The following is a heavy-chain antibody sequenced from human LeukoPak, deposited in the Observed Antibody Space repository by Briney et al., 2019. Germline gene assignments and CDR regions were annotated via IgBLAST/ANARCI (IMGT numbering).Heavy chain of an antibody. J-gene: IGHJ4*02. CDR1: GLTFSSYG. D-gene: IGHD6-13*01. CDR3: AKRIEPLWEAAAALDY. CDR2: ISHDGGNY. V-gene: IGHV3-30*18. Sequence: GGSLRLSCAASGLTFSSYGMHWVRQAPGKGLEWVAVISHDGGNYFYADSVKGRFTISRDNSKNTLYLQMNSLRPEDTAVYFCAKRIEPLWEAAAALDYWGQGTLVTVSS.